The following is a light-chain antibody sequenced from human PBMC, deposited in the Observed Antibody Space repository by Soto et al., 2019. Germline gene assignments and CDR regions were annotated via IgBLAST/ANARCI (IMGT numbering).Light chain of an antibody. Sequence: EVVGTKSPATLAVSRGEGDTLVCSASQSVSSNLAWYQQKPGQAPRLLIYHTSTRATGIPARFSGSGSGTAFTLTISTLEPEDAALYYCQQYGSSAGTFAQGTKVDIK. CDR3: QQYGSSAGT. CDR1: QSVSSN. J-gene: IGKJ1*01. V-gene: IGKV3-15*01. CDR2: HTS.